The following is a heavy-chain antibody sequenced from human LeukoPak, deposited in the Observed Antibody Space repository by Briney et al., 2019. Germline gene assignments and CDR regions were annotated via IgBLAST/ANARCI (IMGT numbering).Heavy chain of an antibody. D-gene: IGHD3-9*01. CDR3: ARHYFDWSDYYYYMDV. J-gene: IGHJ6*03. CDR1: GYSISSGYY. V-gene: IGHV4-38-2*02. CDR2: IYHSGST. Sequence: SETLSLTCTVSGYSISSGYYWGWIRQPPGKGLEWIGSIYHSGSTYYNPSLKSRVTISVDTSKNQFSLKLSSVTAADTAVYYCARHYFDWSDYYYYMDVWGKGTTVTVPS.